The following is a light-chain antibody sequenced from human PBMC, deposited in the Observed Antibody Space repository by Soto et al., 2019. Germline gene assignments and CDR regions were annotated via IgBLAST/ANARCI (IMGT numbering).Light chain of an antibody. V-gene: IGKV1-33*01. CDR1: QDIRFY. CDR3: QHYNSLPIT. Sequence: DIQMTQSPSSLSASLGDRVTITCQASQDIRFYLNWYQHKTVQAPKLLIYDASQLETGVPSKFSGSGSGTDFTFTINNLQAEDIGTYYCQHYNSLPITFGQGTRLE. CDR2: DAS. J-gene: IGKJ5*01.